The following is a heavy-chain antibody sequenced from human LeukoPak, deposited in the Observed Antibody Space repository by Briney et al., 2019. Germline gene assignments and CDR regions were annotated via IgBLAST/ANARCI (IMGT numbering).Heavy chain of an antibody. V-gene: IGHV3-15*01. J-gene: IGHJ4*02. Sequence: GGSLRLSCAASGLTFRNAWWGGVRQAPGKGLEWFGRIKSKTDGGTTDYAAPVKGRFTISRDDSKNTLYLEMYSLKTEDTAMYYCLYFWSGSSLVDYWGQGTLVTVSS. CDR3: LYFWSGSSLVDY. CDR1: GLTFRNAW. CDR2: IKSKTDGGTT. D-gene: IGHD3-3*01.